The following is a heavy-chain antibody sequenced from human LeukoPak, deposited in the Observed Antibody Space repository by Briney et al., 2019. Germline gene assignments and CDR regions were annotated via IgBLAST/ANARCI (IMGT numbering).Heavy chain of an antibody. CDR1: GDSFSDYY. Sequence: SETLPLACSVSGDSFSDYYWTWIRRPPGGRLEWIGHIYFRGTTKYNPSLKNRVTISVDTSKNQVSLTLTSVTAADTAVYYCARAMRWTSGPVELGWFDRWGQGTLVTVSS. D-gene: IGHD1-1*01. CDR3: ARAMRWTSGPVELGWFDR. V-gene: IGHV4-59*01. CDR2: IYFRGTT. J-gene: IGHJ5*02.